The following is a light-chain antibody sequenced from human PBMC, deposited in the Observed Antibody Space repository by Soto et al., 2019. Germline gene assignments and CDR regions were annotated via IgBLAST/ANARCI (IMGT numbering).Light chain of an antibody. V-gene: IGKV1D-12*01. CDR1: QGISSW. CDR2: ATS. CDR3: QQTNSSPLT. J-gene: IGKJ4*01. Sequence: DIKLTQAKSSVSESVGDRVTITRRAGQGISSWLAWYQQQKGKAPKVLIYATSRLQSRVPSRFRGRGSRTDCTLTINRLQTENIETDICQQTNSSPLTFGGGTKVKI.